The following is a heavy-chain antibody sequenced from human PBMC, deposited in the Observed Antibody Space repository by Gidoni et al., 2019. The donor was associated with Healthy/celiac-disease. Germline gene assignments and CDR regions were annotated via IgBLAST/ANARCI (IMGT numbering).Heavy chain of an antibody. CDR3: AKDSPLRFLEWTNDY. D-gene: IGHD3-3*01. V-gene: IGHV3-30*18. CDR1: GFTFSSYG. Sequence: QVQLVESGGGVVQPGRSLRLSCAASGFTFSSYGMHWVRQAPGKGLEGVAVISNDGSNKYYADSVKGRFTISRDNSKNTLYLQMNSLRAEDTAVYYCAKDSPLRFLEWTNDYWGQGTLVTVSS. CDR2: ISNDGSNK. J-gene: IGHJ4*02.